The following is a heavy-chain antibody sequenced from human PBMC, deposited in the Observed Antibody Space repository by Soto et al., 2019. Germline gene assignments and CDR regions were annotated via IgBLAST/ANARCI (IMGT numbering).Heavy chain of an antibody. V-gene: IGHV3-23*01. J-gene: IGHJ4*02. CDR3: ARDMDPETTAVDY. CDR2: ISGSGGST. Sequence: GGSLRLSCAASGFTFSSYAMSWVRQAPGKGLEWVSAISGSGGSTYYADSVKGRFTISRDNSKNTPYLQMNSLRAEDTAVYYCARDMDPETTAVDYWGQGTLVTVSS. CDR1: GFTFSSYA. D-gene: IGHD4-17*01.